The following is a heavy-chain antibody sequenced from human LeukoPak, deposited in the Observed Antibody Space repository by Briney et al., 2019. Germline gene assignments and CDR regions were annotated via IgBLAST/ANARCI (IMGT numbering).Heavy chain of an antibody. V-gene: IGHV1-18*01. CDR1: GYTFTSYG. CDR3: ARGFGGATLYGMDV. D-gene: IGHD1-26*01. Sequence: ASVKVSCTASGYTFTSYGISWVRQAPGQGLEWMGWISAYNGNTNYAQKLQGRVTMTTDTSTSTAYMELSSLRSDDTAVYYCARGFGGATLYGMDVWGQGTTVTVSS. J-gene: IGHJ6*02. CDR2: ISAYNGNT.